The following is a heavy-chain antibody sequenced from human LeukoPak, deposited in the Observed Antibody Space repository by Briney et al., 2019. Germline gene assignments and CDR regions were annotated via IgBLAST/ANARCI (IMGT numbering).Heavy chain of an antibody. CDR3: ARDYSSGRDF. CDR1: GFTFSTKW. CDR2: INQDGSHQ. Sequence: PGGSLRLSCAASGFTFSTKWMSWVRQAPGKSLEWVANINQDGSHQYYGDSVKGRLTISRDNGKNSSDLQMNSLRAEDTAVYYCARDYSSGRDFWGQGTLVTVSS. D-gene: IGHD3-22*01. V-gene: IGHV3-7*04. J-gene: IGHJ4*02.